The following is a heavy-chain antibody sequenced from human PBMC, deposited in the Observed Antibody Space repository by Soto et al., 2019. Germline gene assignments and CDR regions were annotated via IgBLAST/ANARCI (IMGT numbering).Heavy chain of an antibody. CDR3: GGAAAAYYFYYYRDV. CDR2: ISNSGGGT. Sequence: EVQLLESGGGLVQPGGSLRLSCAASGFTFSSYAMSWVRQAPGKGLEWVSTISNSGGGTYYADSVKDRFTISRDNSKNTLYLQMNSLRAEDTAVYYCGGAAAAYYFYYYRDVGCKGTTVSVSS. D-gene: IGHD6-13*01. CDR1: GFTFSSYA. V-gene: IGHV3-23*01. J-gene: IGHJ6*03.